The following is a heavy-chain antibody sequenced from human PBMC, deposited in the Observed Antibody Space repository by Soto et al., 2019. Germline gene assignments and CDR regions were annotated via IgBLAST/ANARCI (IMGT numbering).Heavy chain of an antibody. CDR3: AKDLGSGWPPPWLDS. Sequence: GGSLRLSCAVSGFTFSNYGMHWVRQAPGKGLEWVTVISYDGNKKYYADSVKGRFTISRDNSKNTLYLQMNSLRAEDTAVYYCAKDLGSGWPPPWLDSWGQGTLVTVSS. CDR1: GFTFSNYG. CDR2: ISYDGNKK. D-gene: IGHD6-19*01. V-gene: IGHV3-30*18. J-gene: IGHJ5*01.